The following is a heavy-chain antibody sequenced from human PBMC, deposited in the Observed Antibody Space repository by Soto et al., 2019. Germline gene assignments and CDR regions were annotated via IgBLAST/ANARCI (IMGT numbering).Heavy chain of an antibody. J-gene: IGHJ2*01. CDR3: ASTGQQLLNWYFDL. V-gene: IGHV3-30-3*01. CDR2: ISYDGSNK. CDR1: GFTFSSYA. Sequence: GGSLRLSCAASGFTFSSYAMHWVRQAPGKGLEWVAVISYDGSNKYYADSVKGRFTISRDNSKNTLYLQMNSLRAEDTAVYYCASTGQQLLNWYFDLWGRGTLVTVSS. D-gene: IGHD6-13*01.